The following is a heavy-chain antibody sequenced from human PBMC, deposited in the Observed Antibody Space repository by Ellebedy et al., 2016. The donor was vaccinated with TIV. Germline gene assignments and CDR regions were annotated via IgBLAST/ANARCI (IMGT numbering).Heavy chain of an antibody. V-gene: IGHV3-30*03. CDR1: GFTFSHFG. CDR3: ARQADLYRHGMDV. D-gene: IGHD3-16*01. J-gene: IGHJ6*02. CDR2: ISYDGASK. Sequence: GESLKISCAASGFTFSHFGMHWVRQAPGKGLEWVALISYDGASKYYADSVEGRFTISADSAKASLSLQMNSLRAEDTAVYYCARQADLYRHGMDVWGQGTTVTVSS.